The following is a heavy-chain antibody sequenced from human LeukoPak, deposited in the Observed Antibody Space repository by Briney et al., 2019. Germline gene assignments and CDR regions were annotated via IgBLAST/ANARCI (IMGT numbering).Heavy chain of an antibody. CDR2: IIPIFGTA. D-gene: IGHD1-26*01. J-gene: IGHJ3*02. CDR3: ASSGSYDAFDI. CDR1: GGTFSSYA. Sequence: ASVKVSCKASGGTFSSYAISWVRQAPGQGLEWMGGIIPIFGTANYAQKFQGRVTITADESTSTAYMELSSLRSEDTAVYYCASSGSYDAFDIRGQGTMVTVSS. V-gene: IGHV1-69*13.